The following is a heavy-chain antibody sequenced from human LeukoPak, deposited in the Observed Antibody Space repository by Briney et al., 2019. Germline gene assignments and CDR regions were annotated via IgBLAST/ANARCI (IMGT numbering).Heavy chain of an antibody. CDR1: GGSFSGYY. J-gene: IGHJ4*02. D-gene: IGHD2-2*01. CDR2: INHSGST. V-gene: IGHV4-34*01. Sequence: PSETLSLTCAVYGGSFSGYYWSWIRQPPGKGLEWIGEINHSGSTNYNPSLKSRVTISVDTSKNQFSLKLSSVTAADTAVCYCARGREDLVVPAYYFDYWGQGTLVTVSS. CDR3: ARGREDLVVPAYYFDY.